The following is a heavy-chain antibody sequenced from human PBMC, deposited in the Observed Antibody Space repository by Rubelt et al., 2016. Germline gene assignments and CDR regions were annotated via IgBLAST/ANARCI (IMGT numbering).Heavy chain of an antibody. CDR3: ARSSNWGPDY. CDR1: GGSFSDYY. Sequence: QVQLQQWGAGLLKPSETLSLNCAVYGGSFSDYYWSWIRQSPGKGLEWIGHVYYSGSTHYNPSLKSRVTISVDTSKNHFPLKLNSGTAADTAVYYCARSSNWGPDYWGQGTLVIVSS. CDR2: VYYSGST. D-gene: IGHD7-27*01. J-gene: IGHJ4*02. V-gene: IGHV4-34*01.